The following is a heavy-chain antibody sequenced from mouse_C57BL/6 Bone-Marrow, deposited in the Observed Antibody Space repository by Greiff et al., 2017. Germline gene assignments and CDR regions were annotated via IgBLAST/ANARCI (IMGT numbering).Heavy chain of an antibody. CDR2: INPNNGGT. CDR1: GYTFTDYY. J-gene: IGHJ4*01. CDR3: ATGPYYYGSSYYAMDY. D-gene: IGHD1-1*01. Sequence: EVQLQQSGPELVKPGASVKISCKASGYTFTDYYMNWVKQSHGKSLEWIGDINPNNGGTSYNQKFKGKATLTVDKSSSTAYMELRSLTSEDSAVYYCATGPYYYGSSYYAMDYWGQGTSVTVSS. V-gene: IGHV1-26*01.